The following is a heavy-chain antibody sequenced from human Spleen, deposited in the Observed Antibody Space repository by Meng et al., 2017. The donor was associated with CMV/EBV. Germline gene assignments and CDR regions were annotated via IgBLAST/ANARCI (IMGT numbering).Heavy chain of an antibody. CDR3: ARGGYWFDP. J-gene: IGHJ5*02. CDR1: GGSISTYY. Sequence: GSLRLSCTVSGGSISTYYWSWIRQPPGKELEWIGYVYNSGSTNYNPSLKRRVTISVDTSKNQFFMKLSSVTAADTAVYYCARGGYWFDPWGQGTLVTVSS. CDR2: VYNSGST. V-gene: IGHV4-59*01.